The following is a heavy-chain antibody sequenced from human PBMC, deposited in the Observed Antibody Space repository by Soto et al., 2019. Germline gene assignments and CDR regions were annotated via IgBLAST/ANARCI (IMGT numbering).Heavy chain of an antibody. V-gene: IGHV3-23*01. CDR2: ISGSGGST. J-gene: IGHJ4*02. CDR1: GFTFSSYA. CDR3: AKAREVMITFGGVIVTDPFDY. D-gene: IGHD3-16*02. Sequence: PGGSLRLSCAASGFTFSSYAMSWVRQAPGKGLEWVSAISGSGGSTYYADSVKGRFTISRDNSKNTLYLQMNSLRAEDTAVYYCAKAREVMITFGGVIVTDPFDYWGQGTLVTVSS.